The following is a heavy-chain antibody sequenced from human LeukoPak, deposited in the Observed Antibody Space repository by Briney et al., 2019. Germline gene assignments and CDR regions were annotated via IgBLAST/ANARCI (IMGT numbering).Heavy chain of an antibody. CDR2: IWSDGGKS. V-gene: IGHV3-33*01. CDR1: GFTFSAYG. Sequence: GGSLTLSCAASGFTFSAYGMHWVRQAPGKGLEWVAVIWSDGGKSYNSDSVKGRFTISRDNSKSTLYLQMNSLRADDTAVYYCATDSIGPATDFDYWGQGTLVTVSS. CDR3: ATDSIGPATDFDY. D-gene: IGHD2-2*01. J-gene: IGHJ4*02.